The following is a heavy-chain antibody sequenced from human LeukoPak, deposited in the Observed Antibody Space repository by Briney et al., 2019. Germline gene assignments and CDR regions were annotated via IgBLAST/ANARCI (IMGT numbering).Heavy chain of an antibody. CDR3: ARDSRLWFGDPTGGYFDY. J-gene: IGHJ4*02. V-gene: IGHV4-39*07. CDR2: IYYSGST. D-gene: IGHD3-10*01. CDR1: GGSISSYY. Sequence: SETLSLTCTVSGGSISSYYWSWIRQPPGKGLEWIGSIYYSGSTYYNPSLKSRVTISVDTSKNQFSLKLSSVTAADTAVYYCARDSRLWFGDPTGGYFDYWGQGTLVTVSS.